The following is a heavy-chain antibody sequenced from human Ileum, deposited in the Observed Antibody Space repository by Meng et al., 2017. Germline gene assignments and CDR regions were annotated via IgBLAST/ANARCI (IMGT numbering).Heavy chain of an antibody. V-gene: IGHV1-18*01. CDR1: GYTFTNYG. CDR2: ISVYNGGT. CDR3: AREGQSVASNGCDY. Sequence: ASVKVSCKTSGYTFTNYGISWVRQAPGQGLEWLGWISVYNGGTNHVQNLQGRLTMTTDITTNTVSMELRSLRSDDTAVYYCAREGQSVASNGCDYWGQGTLVTVSS. J-gene: IGHJ4*02. D-gene: IGHD5-12*01.